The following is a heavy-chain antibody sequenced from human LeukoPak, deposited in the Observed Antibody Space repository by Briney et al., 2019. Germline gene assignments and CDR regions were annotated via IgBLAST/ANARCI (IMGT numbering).Heavy chain of an antibody. CDR3: AREVGLGMYNWFDP. V-gene: IGHV4-59*01. J-gene: IGHJ5*02. CDR1: GGSISNYY. D-gene: IGHD3-16*01. Sequence: SETLSLTCTVSGGSISNYYWYWIRQPPGKGLECIGYIYHGGSTNYNPSLKSRVTISVDTSKNQFSLKLRSVTAADTAVYYCAREVGLGMYNWFDPWGQGTLVTVSS. CDR2: IYHGGST.